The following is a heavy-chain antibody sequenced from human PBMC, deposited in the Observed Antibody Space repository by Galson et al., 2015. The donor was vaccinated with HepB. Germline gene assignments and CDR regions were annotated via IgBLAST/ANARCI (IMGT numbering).Heavy chain of an antibody. V-gene: IGHV1-69*06. J-gene: IGHJ3*02. CDR3: ARENVVVTAHDAFDI. CDR1: GGTFSSYA. CDR2: IIPIFGTA. Sequence: SVKVSCKASGGTFSSYAISWVRQAPGQGLEWMGGIIPIFGTANYAQKFQGRVTITADKSTSTAYMELSSLRSEDTAVYYCARENVVVTAHDAFDIWGQGTMVTVSS. D-gene: IGHD2-21*02.